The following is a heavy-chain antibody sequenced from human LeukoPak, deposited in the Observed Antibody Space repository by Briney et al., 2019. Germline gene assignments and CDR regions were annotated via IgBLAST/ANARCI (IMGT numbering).Heavy chain of an antibody. CDR3: ARHENIFSTFDM. CDR1: GYNFTSYW. CDR2: IDPSDSYT. Sequence: GASLQISCKGSGYNFTSYWITWGRQLPGKGLEWMGRIDPSDSYTNYSPSFQGHVTISADKSISTAYLQWSSLKASDTAIYYCARHENIFSTFDMWGQGTMVTVSS. J-gene: IGHJ3*02. V-gene: IGHV5-10-1*01. D-gene: IGHD3-9*01.